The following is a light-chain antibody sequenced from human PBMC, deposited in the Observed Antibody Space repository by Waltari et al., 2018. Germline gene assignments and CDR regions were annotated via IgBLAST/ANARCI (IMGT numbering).Light chain of an antibody. V-gene: IGLV2-14*01. CDR1: SSDVGGYNY. CDR2: DVS. Sequence: QSALTQPASVSGSPGQSITISCTGTSSDVGGYNYVPWYQQHPDKAPKLMIYDVSKRPSGVSNRFSGSKSGNTASLTISGLQAEDEADYYCSSYTSSSTLYVFGTGTKVTVL. CDR3: SSYTSSSTLYV. J-gene: IGLJ1*01.